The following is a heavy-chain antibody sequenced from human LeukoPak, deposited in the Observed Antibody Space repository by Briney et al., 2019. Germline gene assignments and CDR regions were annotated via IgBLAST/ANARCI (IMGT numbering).Heavy chain of an antibody. V-gene: IGHV1-69*05. J-gene: IGHJ4*02. CDR2: IIPIFGTA. CDR1: GGTFSSYA. D-gene: IGHD4-11*01. CDR3: AREMLDYSNYEPSGSHFDY. Sequence: SVKVSCKASGGTFSSYAISWVRQAPGQGLEWMGGIIPIFGTANYAQKFQGRVTITTDESTSTAYMELSSLRSEDTAVYYCAREMLDYSNYEPSGSHFDYWGQGTLVTVSS.